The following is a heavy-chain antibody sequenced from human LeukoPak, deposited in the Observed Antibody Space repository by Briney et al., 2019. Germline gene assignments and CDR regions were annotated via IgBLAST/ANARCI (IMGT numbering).Heavy chain of an antibody. D-gene: IGHD1-1*01. CDR2: IKQDESEK. Sequence: GGSLRLSCAASGFTFSSYWMSWVRQAPGKGLEWVANIKQDESEKYYVDSVKGRFTISRDNAKNSLYMQMNSLRAEDTAVYYCARDKIEGPTKLDYWGQGILVTVSS. V-gene: IGHV3-7*01. CDR3: ARDKIEGPTKLDY. CDR1: GFTFSSYW. J-gene: IGHJ4*02.